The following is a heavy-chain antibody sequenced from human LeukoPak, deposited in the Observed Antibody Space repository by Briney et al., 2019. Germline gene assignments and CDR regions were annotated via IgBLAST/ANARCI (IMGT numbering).Heavy chain of an antibody. Sequence: ASVKVSCKASGYTFTGYYMHWVRQAPGQGLEWMGWINPNSGGTNYAQKFQGRVTMTRDTSISTAYMELSRLRSDDTAVYYCARGTVVVVPAAIDYFDYWGQGTLVTVSS. CDR1: GYTFTGYY. J-gene: IGHJ4*02. D-gene: IGHD2-2*01. V-gene: IGHV1-2*02. CDR3: ARGTVVVVPAAIDYFDY. CDR2: INPNSGGT.